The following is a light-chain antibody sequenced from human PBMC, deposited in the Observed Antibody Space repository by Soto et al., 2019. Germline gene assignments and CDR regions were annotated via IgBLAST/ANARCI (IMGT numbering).Light chain of an antibody. CDR2: EGS. CDR3: QSYDSSLSGVV. J-gene: IGLJ2*01. Sequence: QSALTQPASVSGSPGQSITIFCTGTSSDVGSYNLVSWYQQHPGKAPKLMIYEGSKRPSGVSNRFSGSKSGNTASLTISGLQAEDEADYYCQSYDSSLSGVVFGGGTKLTVL. V-gene: IGLV2-14*02. CDR1: SSDVGSYNL.